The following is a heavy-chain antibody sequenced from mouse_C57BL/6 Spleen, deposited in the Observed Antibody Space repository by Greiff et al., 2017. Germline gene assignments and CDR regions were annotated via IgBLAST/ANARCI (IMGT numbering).Heavy chain of an antibody. V-gene: IGHV1-81*01. D-gene: IGHD2-3*01. Sequence: VQLQQSGAELARPGASVKLSCKASGYTFTSYGISWVKQRTGQGLEWIGEIYPRSGNTYYNEKFKGKATLTADKSSSTAYMELRSLTSEDSAVYFCARSFDGYYWYFDVWGTGTTVTVSS. CDR1: GYTFTSYG. CDR2: IYPRSGNT. CDR3: ARSFDGYYWYFDV. J-gene: IGHJ1*03.